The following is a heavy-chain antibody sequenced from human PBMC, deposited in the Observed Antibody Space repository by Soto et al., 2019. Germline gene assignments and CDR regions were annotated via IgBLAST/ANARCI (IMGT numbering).Heavy chain of an antibody. D-gene: IGHD3-10*01. CDR3: ASAPPRGYRRMAV. V-gene: IGHV3-33*01. CDR1: GFTFSSYG. Sequence: SLRLSCAASGFTFSSYGMHWVRQAPGKGLEWVAVIWYDGSNKYYADSVKGRFTISRDNSKNTLYLQMNSLRAEDTAVYYCASAPPRGYRRMAVWGQGTTVTVSS. CDR2: IWYDGSNK. J-gene: IGHJ6*02.